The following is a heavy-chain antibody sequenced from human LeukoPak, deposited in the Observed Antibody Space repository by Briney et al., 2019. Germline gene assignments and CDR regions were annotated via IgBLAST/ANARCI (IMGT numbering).Heavy chain of an antibody. CDR2: ITGNGGNV. D-gene: IGHD3-16*01. CDR1: GFTFSNYE. Sequence: GGSLRLSCAGSGFTFSNYEMNWIRQAPGKGPEWVSYITGNGGNVNYADSVKGRFTISRDNAKNSLYLQMSSLRVEDTAIYYCAREGESADRDAFDIWGQGTMVTVSS. V-gene: IGHV3-48*03. CDR3: AREGESADRDAFDI. J-gene: IGHJ3*02.